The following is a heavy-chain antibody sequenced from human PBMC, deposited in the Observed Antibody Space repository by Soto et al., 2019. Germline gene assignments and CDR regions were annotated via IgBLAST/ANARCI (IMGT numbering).Heavy chain of an antibody. CDR1: GGTFSSYA. CDR2: IIPIFGTA. Sequence: QVQLVQSGAEVKKPGSSVKVSCKASGGTFSSYAISWVRQAPGQGLEWMGGIIPIFGTANYAQKFKGRVTITADESTNTAYMELSSLRSEDTAVYYCARRSYDSSGLASGYFDYWGQGTLVTVSS. J-gene: IGHJ4*02. D-gene: IGHD3-22*01. CDR3: ARRSYDSSGLASGYFDY. V-gene: IGHV1-69*01.